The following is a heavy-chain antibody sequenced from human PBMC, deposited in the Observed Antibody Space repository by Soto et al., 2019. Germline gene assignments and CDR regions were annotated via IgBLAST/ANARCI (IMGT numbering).Heavy chain of an antibody. V-gene: IGHV1-18*01. CDR3: VMVDNYVTPTPQDV. CDR1: GYIFVNYG. D-gene: IGHD3-16*01. Sequence: QVQLVQSGDEVKKPGASVKVSCKASGYIFVNYGIAWVRQAPRQGPEWMGWISPYTGNTHSASKVQGRLTMTTDTSTSTAYMDLGSPTSDDTAVYYCVMVDNYVTPTPQDVWGQGTTVTVSS. CDR2: ISPYTGNT. J-gene: IGHJ6*02.